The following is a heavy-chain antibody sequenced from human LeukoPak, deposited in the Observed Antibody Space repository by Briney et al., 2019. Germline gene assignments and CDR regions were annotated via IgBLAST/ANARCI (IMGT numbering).Heavy chain of an antibody. D-gene: IGHD3-22*01. CDR3: GYSSGYFRFDY. V-gene: IGHV3-53*01. J-gene: IGHJ4*02. Sequence: PGGSLRLSCEASGFNVAINYMTWVRQAPGKGLEWVSVIFSAGSTNYADSVKGRFTVSRDTSKNTLDLQMNSLRAEDTAMYYCGYSSGYFRFDYWGLGTLVTVSS. CDR2: IFSAGST. CDR1: GFNVAINY.